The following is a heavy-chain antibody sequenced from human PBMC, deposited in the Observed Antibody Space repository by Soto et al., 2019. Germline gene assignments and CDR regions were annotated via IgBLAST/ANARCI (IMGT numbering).Heavy chain of an antibody. V-gene: IGHV3-30-3*01. J-gene: IGHJ4*02. D-gene: IGHD2-15*01. CDR1: GFTFSSYA. CDR3: ARVPSSSGRAHFDY. Sequence: QAGGSLRLSCAASGFTFSSYAMHWVRQAPGKGLEWVAVISYDGSNKYYADSVKGRFTISRDNSKNTLYLQMNSLRAEDTAVYYCARVPSSSGRAHFDYWGQGTLLTVSS. CDR2: ISYDGSNK.